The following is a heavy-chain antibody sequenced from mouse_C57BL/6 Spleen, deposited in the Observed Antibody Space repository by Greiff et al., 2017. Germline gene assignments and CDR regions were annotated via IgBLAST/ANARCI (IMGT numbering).Heavy chain of an antibody. V-gene: IGHV1-42*01. CDR1: GYSFTGYY. J-gene: IGHJ2*01. CDR2: INPSTGGT. Sequence: VQLQQSGPELVKPGASVKISCKASGYSFTGYYMNWVKQSPGKSLEWIGGINPSTGGTTYNQTFKAKATLTVDKSSSSAYMQLKSLASEDSAVLYCARREGYFDYWGQGTTLTVSS. CDR3: ARREGYFDY.